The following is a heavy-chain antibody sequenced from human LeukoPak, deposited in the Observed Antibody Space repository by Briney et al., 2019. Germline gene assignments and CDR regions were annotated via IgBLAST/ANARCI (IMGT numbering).Heavy chain of an antibody. V-gene: IGHV4-34*01. Sequence: PSETLSLTCAVYGGSFSGYYWSWIRQPPGKGLEWIGEINHSGSTIYNPSLKSRVTISVDTSKNQFSLKLSSVTAADTAVYYCARYSSSWYGPLFDYWGQGTLVAVSS. D-gene: IGHD6-13*01. CDR2: INHSGST. CDR3: ARYSSSWYGPLFDY. J-gene: IGHJ4*02. CDR1: GGSFSGYY.